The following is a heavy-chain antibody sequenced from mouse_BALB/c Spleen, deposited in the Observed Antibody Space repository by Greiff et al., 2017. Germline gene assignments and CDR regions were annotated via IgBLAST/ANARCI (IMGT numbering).Heavy chain of an antibody. CDR1: GYTFTSYW. Sequence: QVQLQQPGAELVKPGASVKLSCKASGYTFTSYWMHWVKQRPGQGLEWIGEIDPSDSYTNYNQKFKGKATLTVDKSSSAAYMQLSSLTSEDSAVYYCAREGLLRFAYWGQGTLVTVSA. J-gene: IGHJ3*01. V-gene: IGHV1-69*02. D-gene: IGHD1-1*01. CDR3: AREGLLRFAY. CDR2: IDPSDSYT.